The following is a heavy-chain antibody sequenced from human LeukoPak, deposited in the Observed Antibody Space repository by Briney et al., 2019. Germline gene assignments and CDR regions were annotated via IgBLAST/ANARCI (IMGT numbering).Heavy chain of an antibody. V-gene: IGHV3-30*04. Sequence: QTGGSLRLSCAASGFTFSSYAMHWVRQAPGKGLEWVAVISYDGSNKYYADSVKGRFTISRDNAKNTLYLQMNSLRAEDTAVYYCARGGWTGDLDYWGQGTLVTVSS. D-gene: IGHD3/OR15-3a*01. J-gene: IGHJ4*02. CDR3: ARGGWTGDLDY. CDR1: GFTFSSYA. CDR2: ISYDGSNK.